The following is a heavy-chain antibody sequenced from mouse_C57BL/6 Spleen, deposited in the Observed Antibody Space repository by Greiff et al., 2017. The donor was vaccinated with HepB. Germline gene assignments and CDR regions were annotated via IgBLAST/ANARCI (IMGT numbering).Heavy chain of an antibody. V-gene: IGHV1-69*01. CDR1: GYTFTSYW. CDR2: IDPSDSYT. Sequence: QVQLQHPGAELVMPGASVKLSCKASGYTFTSYWMRWVKQRPGQGLEWIGEIDPSDSYTNYNQKLKGKSTVTVDKSTSTAYMQLSSLTSEDSAVYYCARGYGNSWFAYWGQGTLVTVSA. J-gene: IGHJ3*01. D-gene: IGHD2-1*01. CDR3: ARGYGNSWFAY.